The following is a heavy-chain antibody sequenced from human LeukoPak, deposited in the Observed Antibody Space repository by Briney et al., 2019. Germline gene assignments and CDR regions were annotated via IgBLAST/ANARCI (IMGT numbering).Heavy chain of an antibody. CDR2: IIPIFGTA. CDR3: ARDLSGRRDRPPKNGNDY. J-gene: IGHJ4*02. D-gene: IGHD1-1*01. CDR1: GFSFTTKNG. Sequence: GASVKVSCQASGFSFTTKNGISWVRQAPGQGLEWMGGIIPIFGTANYAQKFQGRVTITADESTSTAYMELSSLRSEDTAVYYCARDLSGRRDRPPKNGNDYWGQGTLVTVSS. V-gene: IGHV1-69*13.